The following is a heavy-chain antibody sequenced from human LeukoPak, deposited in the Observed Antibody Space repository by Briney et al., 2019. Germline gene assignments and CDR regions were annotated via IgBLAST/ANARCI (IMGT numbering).Heavy chain of an antibody. CDR1: GFTVSSNY. CDR3: ARDTGSGSYPAFWYFDL. CDR2: IYSGGST. V-gene: IGHV3-53*01. J-gene: IGHJ2*01. Sequence: SGGSLRLSCAASGFTVSSNYRSWVRQAPGKGLEWVSVIYSGGSTYYADSVKGRFTISRDNSKNTLYLQMNSLRAEDTAVYYCARDTGSGSYPAFWYFDLLGRGTLVTVSS. D-gene: IGHD3-10*01.